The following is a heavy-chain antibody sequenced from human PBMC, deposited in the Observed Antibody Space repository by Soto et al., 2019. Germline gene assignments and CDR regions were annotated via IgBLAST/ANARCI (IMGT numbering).Heavy chain of an antibody. CDR1: GYTFTGYY. CDR2: INPNSGGT. J-gene: IGHJ4*02. CDR3: ARAENAVTVIDY. D-gene: IGHD2-21*02. V-gene: IGHV1-2*02. Sequence: GXSVEVSCRDSGYTFTGYYMHWGRQAPVQGLEWMGWINPNSGGTNYAQKFQGRVTMTRDTSISTAYMELSRLRSDDTAVYYCARAENAVTVIDYWGQGTLVTVSS.